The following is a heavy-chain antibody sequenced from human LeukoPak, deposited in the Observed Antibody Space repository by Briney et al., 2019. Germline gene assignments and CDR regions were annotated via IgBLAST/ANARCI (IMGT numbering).Heavy chain of an antibody. CDR3: ARDGGRGWYQDFEAFDI. D-gene: IGHD6-19*01. V-gene: IGHV1-18*01. CDR1: GYTFTSYG. CDR2: ISAYNGNT. J-gene: IGHJ3*02. Sequence: ASVKVSCKASGYTFTSYGISWVRQAPGQGLEWMGWISAYNGNTNYAQKLQGGVTMTTDTSTSTAYMELRSLRSDDTAVYYCARDGGRGWYQDFEAFDIWGQGTMVTVSS.